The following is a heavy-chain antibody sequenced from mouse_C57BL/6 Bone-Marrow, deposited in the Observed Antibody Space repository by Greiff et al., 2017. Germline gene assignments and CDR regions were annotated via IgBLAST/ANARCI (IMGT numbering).Heavy chain of an antibody. CDR2: INPGSGGT. J-gene: IGHJ1*03. Sequence: QVQLKESGAELVRPGTSVKVSCKASGYAFTNYLIEWVKQRPGQGLEWIGVINPGSGGTNYNEKFKGKATLTADKSSSTAYMQLSSLTSEDSAVYYCARRWVVDWYFDVWGTGTTVTVSS. CDR3: ARRWVVDWYFDV. D-gene: IGHD1-1*01. CDR1: GYAFTNYL. V-gene: IGHV1-54*01.